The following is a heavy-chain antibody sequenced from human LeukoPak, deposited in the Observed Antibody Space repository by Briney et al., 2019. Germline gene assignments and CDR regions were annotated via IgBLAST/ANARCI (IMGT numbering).Heavy chain of an antibody. CDR1: GYLINSGYC. Sequence: SETLSLTCSVSGYLINSGYCWGWFRQSPGKGLEWIGSIYSTGTTYDNRSLKRRVSTSVDPSKNQFSLKLRSVTAADTAVYYCASRATVANIYFDSWGQGNLVTVSS. D-gene: IGHD5-12*01. CDR3: ASRATVANIYFDS. J-gene: IGHJ4*02. V-gene: IGHV4-38-2*02. CDR2: IYSTGTT.